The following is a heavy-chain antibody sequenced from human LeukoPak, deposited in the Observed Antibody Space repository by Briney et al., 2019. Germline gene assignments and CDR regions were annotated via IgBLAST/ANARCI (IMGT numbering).Heavy chain of an antibody. Sequence: GGSLRLSCAASGFTFSSYWMHWVRQAPGKGLVWVSRINSDGSSTSYADSVKGRFTISRDNAKNTLYLQMLRAEDTAVYYCARVLVVPAARTYYYYGMDVWGQGTSVTVSS. D-gene: IGHD2-2*01. V-gene: IGHV3-74*01. CDR2: INSDGSST. J-gene: IGHJ6*02. CDR1: GFTFSSYW. CDR3: ARVLVVPAARTYYYYGMDV.